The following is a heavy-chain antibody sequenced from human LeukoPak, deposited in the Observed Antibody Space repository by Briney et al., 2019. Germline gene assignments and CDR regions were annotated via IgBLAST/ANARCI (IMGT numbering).Heavy chain of an antibody. CDR2: IGPTGFNR. J-gene: IGHJ4*02. V-gene: IGHV3-21*06. Sequence: GGSLRLSCTPSGLTFSTSGFNWVPQAPGKGLEWVASIGPTGFNRYHADSIKGRFTISRENANNFLYLQMDSLRAEDTAVYYCATETNGRHYDYWGQGTLLTVSS. CDR3: ATETNGRHYDY. CDR1: GLTFSTSG. D-gene: IGHD1-14*01.